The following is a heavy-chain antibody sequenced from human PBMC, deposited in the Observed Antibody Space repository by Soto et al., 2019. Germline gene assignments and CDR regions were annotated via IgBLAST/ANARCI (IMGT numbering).Heavy chain of an antibody. CDR3: ASNYYDSSGYYYVDY. Sequence: QVQLVESGGGVVQPGRSLRLSCAASGFTFSSYAMHWVRQAPGKGLEWVAVISYDGSNKYYADSVKGRFTISRDNSKNTLYLQMNSLRAEDTAVYYCASNYYDSSGYYYVDYWGQGTLVTVSS. V-gene: IGHV3-30-3*01. D-gene: IGHD3-22*01. CDR1: GFTFSSYA. J-gene: IGHJ4*02. CDR2: ISYDGSNK.